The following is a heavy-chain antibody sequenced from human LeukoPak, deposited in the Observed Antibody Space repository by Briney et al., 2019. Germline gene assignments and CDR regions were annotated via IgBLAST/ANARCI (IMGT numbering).Heavy chain of an antibody. CDR1: RGSIGDSY. Sequence: SETLSLTCTVSRGSIGDSYWSWIRQPPGKGLEWIGFIYHNGHSQYNPSLQSRVAMSLDRSKNQFSLKLRSVIASDTAVYLCARHTWVRQPFDTWGRGTLVTVSS. J-gene: IGHJ4*02. CDR2: IYHNGHS. D-gene: IGHD1-1*01. CDR3: ARHTWVRQPFDT. V-gene: IGHV4-59*08.